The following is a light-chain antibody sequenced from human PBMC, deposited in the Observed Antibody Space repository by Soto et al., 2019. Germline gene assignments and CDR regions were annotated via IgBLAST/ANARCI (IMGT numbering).Light chain of an antibody. CDR1: QSVGSS. CDR3: QQYYYWPLT. J-gene: IGKJ4*01. Sequence: EIVMTQSPATLSVSPGERATLSCRASQSVGSSLAWYQHKPGQAPRIVIYGASTRATGTPARFSGSGSGTEFTLTISSLQSEDFAVYYCQQYYYWPLTFGGGTKVEIK. V-gene: IGKV3-15*01. CDR2: GAS.